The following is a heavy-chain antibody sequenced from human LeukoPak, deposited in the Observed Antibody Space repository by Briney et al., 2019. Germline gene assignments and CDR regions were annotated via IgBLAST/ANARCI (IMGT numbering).Heavy chain of an antibody. CDR2: ISYDGSNK. V-gene: IGHV3-30*04. Sequence: GGSLRLSCAASGFAFSSYAMHWVRQAPGKGLEWVAVISYDGSNKYYADSVKGRFTISRDNSKNTLYLQMNSLRAEDTAVYYCASGGLLAFDPWGQGTLVTVSS. CDR3: ASGGLLAFDP. CDR1: GFAFSSYA. J-gene: IGHJ5*02.